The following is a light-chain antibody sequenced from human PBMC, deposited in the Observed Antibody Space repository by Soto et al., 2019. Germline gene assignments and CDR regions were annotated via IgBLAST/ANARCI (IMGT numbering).Light chain of an antibody. CDR1: TGAVTSGHY. J-gene: IGLJ2*01. CDR2: DTS. V-gene: IGLV7-46*01. Sequence: QAVVTQEPSLTVSPGGTVTLTCGSSTGAVTSGHYPYWFQQKPGQAPRTLIYDTSNKHSWTPARFSGSLLGGKAALTLSGGQPDDEAEYYCLLSYSGARGGVFGGGTKLTVL. CDR3: LLSYSGARGGV.